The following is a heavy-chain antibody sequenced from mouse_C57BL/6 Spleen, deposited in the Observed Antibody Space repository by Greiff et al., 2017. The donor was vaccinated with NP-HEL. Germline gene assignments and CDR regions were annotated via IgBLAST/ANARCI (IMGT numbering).Heavy chain of an antibody. CDR2: IDPSDSYT. CDR3: ARAVYYGYDDGGDY. V-gene: IGHV1-50*01. J-gene: IGHJ4*01. CDR1: GYTFTSYW. D-gene: IGHD2-2*01. Sequence: QVQLQQPGAELVKPGASVKLSCKASGYTFTSYWMQWVKQRPGQGLEWIGEIDPSDSYTNYNQKFKGKATLTVDTSSSTAYMQLSSLTSEDSAVYYCARAVYYGYDDGGDYWGQGTSVTVSS.